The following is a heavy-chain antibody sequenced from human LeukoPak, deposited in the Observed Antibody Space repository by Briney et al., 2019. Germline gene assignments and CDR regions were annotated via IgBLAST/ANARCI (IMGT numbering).Heavy chain of an antibody. Sequence: ASVKVSCKASGYTFTSYGISWVRQAPGQGLEWMGWISAYNGNTNYAQKLQGRVTMTTDTSTSTAYMELSSLRSEDTAVYYCAREGEQQQTGYYFDYWGQGTLVTVSS. J-gene: IGHJ4*02. V-gene: IGHV1-18*01. D-gene: IGHD1/OR15-1a*01. CDR1: GYTFTSYG. CDR3: AREGEQQQTGYYFDY. CDR2: ISAYNGNT.